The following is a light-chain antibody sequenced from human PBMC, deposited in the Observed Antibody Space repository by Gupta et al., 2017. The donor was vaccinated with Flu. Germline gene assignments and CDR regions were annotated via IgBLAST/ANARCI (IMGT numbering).Light chain of an antibody. CDR2: DNN. V-gene: IGLV1-51*01. CDR3: GSWDSSLNVFVV. CDR1: TSNIGNNY. Sequence: QSVLTQPPSVSAAPGQTVTIPCSGGTSNIGNNYVSWYQQLPGTAPKLLIYDNNKRPSGIPDRFSGSKSGTSATLGITGLQTGDEADYFCGSWDSSLNVFVVFGGGTKLTVL. J-gene: IGLJ2*01.